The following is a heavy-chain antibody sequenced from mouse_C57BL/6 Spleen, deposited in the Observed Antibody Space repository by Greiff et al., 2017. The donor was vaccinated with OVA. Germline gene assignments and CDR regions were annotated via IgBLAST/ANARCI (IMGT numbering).Heavy chain of an antibody. CDR1: GYAFSSSW. D-gene: IGHD4-1*01. J-gene: IGHJ2*01. V-gene: IGHV1-82*01. Sequence: QVQLQQSGPELVKPGASVKISCKASGYAFSSSWMNWVKQRPGKGLEWIGRIYPGDGDTNDNGKFKGKATLTADKSSSTAYMQLSSLTSEDSAVYFCAREGRLGPFDYWGQGTTLTVSS. CDR2: IYPGDGDT. CDR3: AREGRLGPFDY.